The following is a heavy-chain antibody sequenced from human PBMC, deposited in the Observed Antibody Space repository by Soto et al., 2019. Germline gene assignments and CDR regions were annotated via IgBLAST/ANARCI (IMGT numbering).Heavy chain of an antibody. CDR3: AIDVAGIAAAENYYYYGMDV. Sequence: ASVKVSCKASGGTFSSYAISWVRQAPGQGLEWMGGIIPIFGTAIYAQKFQGRVTITADESTSTAYMELSSLRSEDTAVYYCAIDVAGIAAAENYYYYGMDVWGQGTTVTVSS. CDR1: GGTFSSYA. CDR2: IIPIFGTA. D-gene: IGHD6-13*01. J-gene: IGHJ6*02. V-gene: IGHV1-69*13.